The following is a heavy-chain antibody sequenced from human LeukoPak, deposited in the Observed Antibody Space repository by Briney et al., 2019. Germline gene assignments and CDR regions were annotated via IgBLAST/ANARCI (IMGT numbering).Heavy chain of an antibody. V-gene: IGHV3-13*01. Sequence: GGALRLFCAASGFTFSSYDMHWGRQATGKSLEWVSAIGTAGXTXXXXXXXXXFTISREKAKNSLYLQMKSLRAGDAGVYYCAXXXXYXXXXXFDYWGQGTLVXVXS. J-gene: IGHJ4*02. CDR2: IGTAGXT. CDR1: GFTFSSYD. CDR3: AXXXXYXXXXXFDY.